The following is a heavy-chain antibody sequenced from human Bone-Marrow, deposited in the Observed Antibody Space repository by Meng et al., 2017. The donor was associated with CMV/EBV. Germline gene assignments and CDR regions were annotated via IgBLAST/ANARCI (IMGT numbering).Heavy chain of an antibody. CDR1: GGTFSSYA. CDR3: ASGYRVPAAVYYYYYGMDV. V-gene: IGHV1-69*05. Sequence: SVKVSCKASGGTFSSYAISWVRQAPGQGLEWMGGIIPIFGTANYAQKFQGRVTITTDESTSTAYMELSSLRSEDTAVYYCASGYRVPAAVYYYYYGMDVWGQGTLVTVYS. CDR2: IIPIFGTA. D-gene: IGHD2-2*01. J-gene: IGHJ6*02.